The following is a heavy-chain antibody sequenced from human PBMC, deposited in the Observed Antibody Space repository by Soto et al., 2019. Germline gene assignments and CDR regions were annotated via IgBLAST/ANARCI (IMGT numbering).Heavy chain of an antibody. J-gene: IGHJ6*03. D-gene: IGHD2-2*01. CDR2: ISSSSSYI. Sequence: GGSLRLSCAASGFTFSSYSMNWVRQAPGKGLEWVSSISSSSSYIYYADSVKGRFTISRDNATNSLYLQLNSLRAEDTAVYYCARWVLGYCSSTSCSGGAYYHYYIAVSSQGTSDTVSS. V-gene: IGHV3-21*01. CDR3: ARWVLGYCSSTSCSGGAYYHYYIAV. CDR1: GFTFSSYS.